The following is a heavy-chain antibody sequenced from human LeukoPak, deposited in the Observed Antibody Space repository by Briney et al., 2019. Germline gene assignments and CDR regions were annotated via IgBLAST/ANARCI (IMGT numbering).Heavy chain of an antibody. V-gene: IGHV1-2*02. CDR3: ARGGNIYGDYYFDY. CDR1: GYTFTGFH. CDR2: IDSNSGDT. Sequence: ASVKVSCKASGYTFTGFHMHWVRQAPGQGLEWMGWIDSNSGDTSYAQTFQGRVTMTRDTSISTAYMELSEMRSDDTAVYYCARGGNIYGDYYFDYWGQGTLVTVSS. J-gene: IGHJ4*02. D-gene: IGHD4-17*01.